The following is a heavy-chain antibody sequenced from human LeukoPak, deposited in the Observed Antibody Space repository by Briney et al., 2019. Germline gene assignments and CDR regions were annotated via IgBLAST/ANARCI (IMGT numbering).Heavy chain of an antibody. D-gene: IGHD2-2*01. Sequence: SETLSLTCTVSGGSISSSSYYWGWIRQPPGTGLEWIGSIYYSGSTYYNPSLKSRVTISVDTSKNQFSLKLSSVTAADTAVYYCAREGYCSSTSCYFGPKGHWGQGTLVTVSS. CDR2: IYYSGST. CDR1: GGSISSSSYY. V-gene: IGHV4-39*07. CDR3: AREGYCSSTSCYFGPKGH. J-gene: IGHJ4*02.